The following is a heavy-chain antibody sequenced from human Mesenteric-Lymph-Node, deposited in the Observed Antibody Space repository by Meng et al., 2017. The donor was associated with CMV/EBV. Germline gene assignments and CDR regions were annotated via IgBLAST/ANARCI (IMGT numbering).Heavy chain of an antibody. CDR1: GYTFTGYY. CDR3: VRRHFDWLRGYYFDY. J-gene: IGHJ4*02. Sequence: ASVKVSCKASGYTFTGYYMHWVRQAPGQGLEWMGGFDPEDGETIYAQKFQGRVTMTEDTSTDTAYMELSSLRSEDTAVYYCVRRHFDWLRGYYFDYWGQGKLVTVSS. D-gene: IGHD3-9*01. CDR2: FDPEDGET. V-gene: IGHV1-24*01.